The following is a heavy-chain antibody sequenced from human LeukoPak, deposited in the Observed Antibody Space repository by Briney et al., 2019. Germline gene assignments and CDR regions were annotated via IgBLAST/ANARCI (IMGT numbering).Heavy chain of an antibody. CDR2: IWYDGSNK. Sequence: PGGSLRLSCAASGFTFSSYGMHWVRQAPGKGLEWVAVIWYDGSNKYYADSVKGRFTIFRDNSKNTLYLQMNSLRAEDTAVYYCARVNYYDSSGMASDAFDIWGQGTMVTVSS. J-gene: IGHJ3*02. D-gene: IGHD3-22*01. V-gene: IGHV3-33*01. CDR1: GFTFSSYG. CDR3: ARVNYYDSSGMASDAFDI.